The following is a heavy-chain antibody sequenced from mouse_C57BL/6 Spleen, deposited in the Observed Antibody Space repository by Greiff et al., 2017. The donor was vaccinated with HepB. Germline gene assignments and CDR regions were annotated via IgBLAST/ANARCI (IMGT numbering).Heavy chain of an antibody. CDR1: GYTFTSYW. V-gene: IGHV1-59*01. CDR3: ATHCNSYFDY. Sequence: QVQLQQPGAELVRPGTSVKLSCKASGYTFTSYWMHWVKQRPGQGLEWIGVIDPSDSYTKYNQKFKGKATLTVDTSSSTAYMQLSSLTSEDPAVYYCATHCNSYFDYWGQGTTLTVSS. CDR2: IDPSDSYT. D-gene: IGHD2-1*01. J-gene: IGHJ2*01.